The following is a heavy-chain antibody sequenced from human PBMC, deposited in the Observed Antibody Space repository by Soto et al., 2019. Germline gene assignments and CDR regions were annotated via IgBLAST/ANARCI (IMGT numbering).Heavy chain of an antibody. Sequence: QVQLVESGGGVVQPGRSLRLSCAASGFTFSAFALHWVRQAPGKGLEWVAVISYDGSDKYYADSVKGRFTISRDNSKNTMYLQMNSLRAEDTAVYYCAPGITETVSYFDYWGQGTLVTVSS. J-gene: IGHJ4*02. CDR2: ISYDGSDK. V-gene: IGHV3-30-3*01. CDR3: APGITETVSYFDY. D-gene: IGHD1-7*01. CDR1: GFTFSAFA.